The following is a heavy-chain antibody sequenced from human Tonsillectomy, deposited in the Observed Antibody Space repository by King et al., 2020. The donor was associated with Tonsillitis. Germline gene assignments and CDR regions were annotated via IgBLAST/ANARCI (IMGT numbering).Heavy chain of an antibody. Sequence: VQLVESGGGVVQPGRSLRLSCAASGFTFRLYGMHWVRQSPGVGVEWVAVIGNGGRVTYSSDSLKGRFSLSRDSSENTLYMQMNSLRVEDTAVYYCAKEIKQVAGDWYFDLWGRGTLVIVSS. CDR1: GFTFRLYG. V-gene: IGHV3-30*18. D-gene: IGHD6-19*01. CDR3: AKEIKQVAGDWYFDL. CDR2: IGNGGRVT. J-gene: IGHJ2*01.